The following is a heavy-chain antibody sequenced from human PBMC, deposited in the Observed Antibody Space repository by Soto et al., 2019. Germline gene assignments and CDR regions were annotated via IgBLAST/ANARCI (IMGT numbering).Heavy chain of an antibody. V-gene: IGHV4-34*01. J-gene: IGHJ4*02. Sequence: SETLSLTCAVYGGSFSGYYWSWIRQPPGKGLEWIGEINHSGSTNYNPSLKSRVTISVDTSRNQFSLKLSSVTAADTAVYYCARDLPYGDYASDGVVYWGQGTLVTVSS. CDR1: GGSFSGYY. CDR3: ARDLPYGDYASDGVVY. D-gene: IGHD4-17*01. CDR2: INHSGST.